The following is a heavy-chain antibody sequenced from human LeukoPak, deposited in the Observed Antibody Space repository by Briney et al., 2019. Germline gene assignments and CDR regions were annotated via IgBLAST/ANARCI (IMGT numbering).Heavy chain of an antibody. CDR1: GGSTSGYY. CDR2: IYYSGTT. V-gene: IGHV4-59*01. Sequence: SETLSLACTVSGGSTSGYYWSWIRQPPGKGLEWIGYIYYSGTTNYNPSLKSRVTISVDTSKNQFSLKLSSVTAADTAVYYCARKGGKSPRGAFDIWGQGTMVTVSS. CDR3: ARKGGKSPRGAFDI. J-gene: IGHJ3*02. D-gene: IGHD4-23*01.